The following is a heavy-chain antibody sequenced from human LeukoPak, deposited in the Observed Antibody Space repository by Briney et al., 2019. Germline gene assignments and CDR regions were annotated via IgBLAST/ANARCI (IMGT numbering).Heavy chain of an antibody. CDR2: ISGSGGST. CDR1: GFTFSSYG. Sequence: GGSLRLSCAASGFTFSSYGMSWVRQAPGKGLEWVSAISGSGGSTYYADSVKGRFTISRDNSKNTLYLQMNSLRAEDTAVYYCARSCSGGSCYFYWGQGTLVTVSS. CDR3: ARSCSGGSCYFY. J-gene: IGHJ4*02. D-gene: IGHD2-15*01. V-gene: IGHV3-23*01.